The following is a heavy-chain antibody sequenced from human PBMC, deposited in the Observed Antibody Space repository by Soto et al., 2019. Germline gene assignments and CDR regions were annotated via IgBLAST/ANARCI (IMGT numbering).Heavy chain of an antibody. D-gene: IGHD3-16*01. Sequence: SETLSRTCSVSGASVSSVNDYWIWIRQPPGKGLEWIGYIYHSGITNYNPSLKSRVTISLDTSKNQCSLTLTSVTAADTAVYFCARLDLTYYFDYWGQGTPVTVSS. CDR1: GASVSSVNDY. V-gene: IGHV4-61*01. CDR3: ARLDLTYYFDY. J-gene: IGHJ4*02. CDR2: IYHSGIT.